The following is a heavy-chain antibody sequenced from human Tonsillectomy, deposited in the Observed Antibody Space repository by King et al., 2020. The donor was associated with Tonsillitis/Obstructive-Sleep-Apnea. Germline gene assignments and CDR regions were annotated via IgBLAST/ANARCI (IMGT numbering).Heavy chain of an antibody. V-gene: IGHV3-48*03. CDR2: ISSSGSTI. D-gene: IGHD1-7*01. J-gene: IGHJ4*02. CDR1: GFTFSSYE. CDR3: ASLITGTNLFDY. Sequence: VQLVESGGGLVQPGGSPRLSCAASGFTFSSYEMNWVRQAPGKGLEWVSYISSSGSTIYYADSVKGRFTISRDNAKNSLYLQMNSLRAEDTAVYYCASLITGTNLFDYWGQGTLVTVSS.